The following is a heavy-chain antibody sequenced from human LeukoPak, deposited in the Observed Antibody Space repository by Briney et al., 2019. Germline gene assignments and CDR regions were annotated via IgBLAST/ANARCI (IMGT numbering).Heavy chain of an antibody. CDR1: GGSIISGNW. CDR2: IYDTGST. J-gene: IGHJ6*03. Sequence: SGTLSLACAVSGGSIISGNWWSWVRQPPGEGLEWIGEIYDTGSTNYNPSLKSRVTISVDTSKNQFSLKLSSVTAADTAVYYCARTGGSFYFYYYMDVWGKGTTVTVSS. D-gene: IGHD1-26*01. CDR3: ARTGGSFYFYYYMDV. V-gene: IGHV4-4*02.